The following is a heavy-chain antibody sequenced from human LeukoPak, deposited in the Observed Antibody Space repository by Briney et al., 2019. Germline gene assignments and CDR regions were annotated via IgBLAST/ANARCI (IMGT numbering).Heavy chain of an antibody. CDR1: GGSISSGSYF. CDR2: IFTSGDT. J-gene: IGHJ5*02. Sequence: SETLSLTCTVSGGSISSGSYFWTWIRQPAGEELEWVGRIFTSGDTNYNPSLKSRLIISVDTSQNQFSLKLSSVTAADTAVYYCAREGDSNSVGWFDPWGQGTLVTVSS. CDR3: AREGDSNSVGWFDP. V-gene: IGHV4-61*02. D-gene: IGHD6-13*01.